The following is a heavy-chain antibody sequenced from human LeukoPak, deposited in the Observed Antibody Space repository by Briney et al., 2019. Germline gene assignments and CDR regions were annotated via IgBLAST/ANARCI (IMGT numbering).Heavy chain of an antibody. CDR3: AKSRDYSGSGSYSG. D-gene: IGHD3-10*01. CDR2: MYTGGTT. J-gene: IGHJ4*02. CDR1: GFTVSSNY. Sequence: GGSLRLSCAASGFTVSSNYMTWVRQAPGKGLEWVSVMYTGGTTYYADSVKGRFTISRDNSKNTLYLQMNSLRAEDTAVYYYAKSRDYSGSGSYSGWGQGTLVTVSS. V-gene: IGHV3-53*01.